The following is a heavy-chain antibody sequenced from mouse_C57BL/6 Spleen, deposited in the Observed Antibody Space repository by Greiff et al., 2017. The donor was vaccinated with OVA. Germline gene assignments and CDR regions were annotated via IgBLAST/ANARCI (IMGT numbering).Heavy chain of an antibody. J-gene: IGHJ1*03. V-gene: IGHV1-76*01. CDR2: IYPGSGNT. CDR3: AGGEWYFDV. Sequence: QVQLQQSGAELVRPGASVKLSCKASGYTFTDYYINWVKQRPGQGLEWIARIYPGSGNTYYNEKFKGKATLTAEKSSSTAYMQLSSLTSEDSAVYFCAGGEWYFDVWGTGTTVTVSS. CDR1: GYTFTDYY.